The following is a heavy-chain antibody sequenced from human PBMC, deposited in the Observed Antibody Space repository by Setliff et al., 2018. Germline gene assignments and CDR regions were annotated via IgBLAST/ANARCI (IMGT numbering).Heavy chain of an antibody. CDR3: VTDPPGSGWSFDS. CDR1: GFTFFNHA. CDR2: IWSDGINK. V-gene: IGHV3-33*03. Sequence: GGSLRLSCGAFGFTFFNHAMHWVRQTPGKGLEWVAMIWSDGINKYYGASVKGRFTVSRDNSKKMVYLEMNTLGAEDTALYYCVTDPPGSGWSFDSWGQGTLVTVSS. J-gene: IGHJ4*02. D-gene: IGHD6-19*01.